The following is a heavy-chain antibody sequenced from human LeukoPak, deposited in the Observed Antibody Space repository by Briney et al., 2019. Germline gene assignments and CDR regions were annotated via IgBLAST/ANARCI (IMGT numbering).Heavy chain of an antibody. V-gene: IGHV4-59*01. CDR2: IYYSGST. D-gene: IGHD6-13*01. Sequence: SETLSLTCTVSGGSIRGYFWTWIRQPPGKGLEWIGYIYYSGSTNYNPSLKSRVTIAVDTSKNQFSLRLISVTAEDTAVYYCAMSYSSSWYYFDYWGQGTLVTVSS. CDR3: AMSYSSSWYYFDY. J-gene: IGHJ4*02. CDR1: GGSIRGYF.